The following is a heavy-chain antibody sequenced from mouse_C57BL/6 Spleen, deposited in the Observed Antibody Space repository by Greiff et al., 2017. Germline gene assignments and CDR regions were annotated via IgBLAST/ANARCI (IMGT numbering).Heavy chain of an antibody. CDR3: ASITHYFDD. CDR1: GFTFSSYG. D-gene: IGHD1-1*01. J-gene: IGHJ2*01. V-gene: IGHV5-6*02. Sequence: EVKLVESGGDLLKPGGSLKLSCAASGFTFSSYGMSWVRQTPDQRLEWVATISSGGSYTYYPDSVKGRFTISRDNAKNTLYLQMSSLKSEDTAMYYCASITHYFDDWGQGTTLTVSS. CDR2: ISSGGSYT.